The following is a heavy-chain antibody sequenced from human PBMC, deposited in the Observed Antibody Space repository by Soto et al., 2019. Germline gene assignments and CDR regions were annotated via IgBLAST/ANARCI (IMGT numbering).Heavy chain of an antibody. CDR1: GGTFSAFT. D-gene: IGHD3-10*01. V-gene: IGHV1-69*02. CDR3: ARAHGSGTYYPLPDY. J-gene: IGHJ4*02. Sequence: QVQVVQSGAEVKKPGSSVNVSCKASGGTFSAFTIYWVRQAPGQGLEWMGRIIPIIGIGNYAQKFQGRVTITADKSTSTAYMELRSLRSDDTAVYYCARAHGSGTYYPLPDYWGQGTLVTVSS. CDR2: IIPIIGIG.